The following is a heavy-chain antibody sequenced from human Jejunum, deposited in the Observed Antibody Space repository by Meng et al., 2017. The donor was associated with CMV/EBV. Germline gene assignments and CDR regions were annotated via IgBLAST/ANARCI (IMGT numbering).Heavy chain of an antibody. Sequence: FSLSTSGLGVGWIRQPPGKALEWLALVYWDDDKRYNPSLKTRLTSTRDTSKNPVVLIMTNMVPVDTGTYYCVRSGGSTWYEENNWFDPWGQGTLVTVSS. D-gene: IGHD6-13*01. CDR3: VRSGGSTWYEENNWFDP. CDR1: FSLSTSGLG. CDR2: VYWDDDK. J-gene: IGHJ5*02. V-gene: IGHV2-5*02.